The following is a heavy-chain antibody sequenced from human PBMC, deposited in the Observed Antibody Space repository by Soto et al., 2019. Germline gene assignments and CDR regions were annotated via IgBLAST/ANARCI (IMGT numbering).Heavy chain of an antibody. CDR2: IYDSGTT. V-gene: IGHV4-30-2*01. CDR3: ARAHYGDYGYGMDV. Sequence: PSLTLPLTCAVSGGSISGGGCSCTWIRQPPGKGLEWIGYIYDSGTTYYNPSLKSRVTISVDRSKNQFSLKLSSVTAADTAVYYCARAHYGDYGYGMDVWGQGTTVTVSS. J-gene: IGHJ6*02. CDR1: GGSISGGGCS. D-gene: IGHD4-17*01.